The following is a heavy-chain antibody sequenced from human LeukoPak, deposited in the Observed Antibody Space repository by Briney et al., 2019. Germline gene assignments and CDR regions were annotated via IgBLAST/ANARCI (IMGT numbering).Heavy chain of an antibody. CDR1: GFTFSSYS. V-gene: IGHV3-21*01. J-gene: IGHJ6*02. CDR2: ISSSSSYI. CDR3: ARDYYGSGSSTYYGMDV. D-gene: IGHD3-10*01. Sequence: PGGSLRLSCAASGFTFSSYSMNWVRQAPGKGLEWVSSISSSSSYIYYADSVKGRFTISRDNAKNSLYLQMSSLRAEDTAVYYRARDYYGSGSSTYYGMDVWGQGTTVTVSS.